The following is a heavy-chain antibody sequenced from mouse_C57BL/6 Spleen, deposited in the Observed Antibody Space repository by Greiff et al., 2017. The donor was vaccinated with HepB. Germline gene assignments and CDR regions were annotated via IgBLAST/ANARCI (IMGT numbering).Heavy chain of an antibody. D-gene: IGHD3-2*02. V-gene: IGHV1-58*01. Sequence: VQLQQSGAELVRPGSSVKMSCKTSGYTFTSYGINWVKQRTGQGLEWIGYIYIGNGYTEYNEKFKGKATLTSDTSSSTAYMQLSSLTSEDSAIYVCARWAAQATYAMDYWGQGTSVTVSS. CDR3: ARWAAQATYAMDY. J-gene: IGHJ4*01. CDR2: IYIGNGYT. CDR1: GYTFTSYG.